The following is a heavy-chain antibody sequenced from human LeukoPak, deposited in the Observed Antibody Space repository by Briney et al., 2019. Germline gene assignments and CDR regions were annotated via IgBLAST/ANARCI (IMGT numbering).Heavy chain of an antibody. D-gene: IGHD5-24*01. J-gene: IGHJ6*03. CDR1: GFALSSYA. CDR2: TSSSDAGT. Sequence: GGSLRLSCAASGFALSSYAMSWVRQAPGKGLEWVSATSSSDAGTYHAESVRGRFTISRDNSKNTLYLQMNSLKTDDTAVYYCARELRGYNRLRTYYYYMDVWGKGTTVTVSS. CDR3: ARELRGYNRLRTYYYYMDV. V-gene: IGHV3-23*01.